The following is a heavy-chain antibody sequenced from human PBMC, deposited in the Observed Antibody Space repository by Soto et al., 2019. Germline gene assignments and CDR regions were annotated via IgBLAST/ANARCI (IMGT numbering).Heavy chain of an antibody. J-gene: IGHJ4*02. V-gene: IGHV4-61*08. CDR3: ARVCSRSTFRAYSFDY. CDR1: GGSVSSGDYD. Sequence: SETLSLTCTVSGGSVSSGDYDWSWIRQPPGKGPEWIGNIYYSGSTNYNPSLKSRATISVDTSKNQFSQKLSSATAADTAVYYCARVCSRSTFRAYSFDYWGQGTLVTVSS. CDR2: IYYSGST. D-gene: IGHD1-26*01.